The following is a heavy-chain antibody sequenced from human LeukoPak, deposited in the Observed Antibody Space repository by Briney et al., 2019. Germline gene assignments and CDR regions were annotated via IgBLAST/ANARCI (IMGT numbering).Heavy chain of an antibody. CDR2: ISDIGSI. J-gene: IGHJ6*02. Sequence: SETLSLTCTVSGGSISSYYWSWIRQPPGKGLEWIAYISDIGSINYNPSLKSRVTISVDTSKNQFSLKLSSVTAADTAVYYCARDLGGYYYGMDVWGQGTTVTVSS. CDR1: GGSISSYY. D-gene: IGHD3-16*01. V-gene: IGHV4-4*08. CDR3: ARDLGGYYYGMDV.